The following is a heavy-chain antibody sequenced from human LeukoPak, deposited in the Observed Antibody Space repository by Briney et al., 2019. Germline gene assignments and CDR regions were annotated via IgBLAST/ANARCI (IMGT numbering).Heavy chain of an antibody. V-gene: IGHV4-59*01. CDR1: GGSISSYY. J-gene: IGHJ4*02. CDR3: ARVSEYDFWSGYPLYHFDY. Sequence: SETLSLTCTVSGGSISSYYWSWIRQPPGKGLEWIGYIYYSGSTNYNPSLKSRVTISVDTSKNQFSLKLSSVTAADTAVYYCARVSEYDFWSGYPLYHFDYWGQGTLVTVSS. D-gene: IGHD3-3*01. CDR2: IYYSGST.